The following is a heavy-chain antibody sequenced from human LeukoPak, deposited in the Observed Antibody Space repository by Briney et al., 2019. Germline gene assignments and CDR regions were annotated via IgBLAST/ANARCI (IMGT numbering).Heavy chain of an antibody. J-gene: IGHJ4*02. D-gene: IGHD4-17*01. CDR1: GFTFDDYT. CDR3: ARDATRGLDY. V-gene: IGHV3-20*04. Sequence: PGGSLRLSCAASGFTFDDYTMSWVRQAPGKGLEGVSFINWNGGSTAYGDSVKGRVTISRDNAKNSLYLQMDSLRADDTAFYYYARDATRGLDYWGQGTLVTVSS. CDR2: INWNGGST.